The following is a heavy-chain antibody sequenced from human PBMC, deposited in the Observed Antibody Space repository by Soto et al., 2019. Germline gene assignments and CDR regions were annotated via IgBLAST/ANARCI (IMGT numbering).Heavy chain of an antibody. CDR1: GFTFSSYA. CDR2: ISGSGGST. CDR3: AKDMEYYDILTGYYIGDFFDY. Sequence: EVQLLESGGGLVQPGGSLRLSCAASGFTFSSYAMSWVRQAPGKGLEWVSAISGSGGSTYYADSVKGRFTISRDNSKNTQYLQMNSLRAEDTAVYYCAKDMEYYDILTGYYIGDFFDYWGQGTLVTVSS. J-gene: IGHJ4*02. D-gene: IGHD3-9*01. V-gene: IGHV3-23*01.